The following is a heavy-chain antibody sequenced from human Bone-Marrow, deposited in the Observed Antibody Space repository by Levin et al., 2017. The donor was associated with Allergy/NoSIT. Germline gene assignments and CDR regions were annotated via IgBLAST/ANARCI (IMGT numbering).Heavy chain of an antibody. CDR1: GYRFTDYW. V-gene: IGHV5-51*01. J-gene: IGHJ4*02. D-gene: IGHD3-16*01. Sequence: NLGESLKISCKVSGYRFTDYWLGWVRQEPGKGLEWVGIIFPGDSDTRYSPTFQGHVTISADTSFSTAYLQWTNLKASDTAMYYCARPLGYYLGDFSYWGQGTLVTVSS. CDR3: ARPLGYYLGDFSY. CDR2: IFPGDSDT.